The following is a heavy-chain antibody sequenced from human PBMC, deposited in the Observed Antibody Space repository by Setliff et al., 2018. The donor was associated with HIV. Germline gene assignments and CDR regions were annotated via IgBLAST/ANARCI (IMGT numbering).Heavy chain of an antibody. V-gene: IGHV5-51*01. Sequence: GESLKISCKASGYNFAIYWTGWVRQMPGKGLEWMGMVHPVDSDVRYSPSFEGQVTISADKSTSTAYLQWTGLKASDTAMYYCARIGDTSGYYFYIFDLWGQGTMVTVSS. CDR3: ARIGDTSGYYFYIFDL. CDR2: VHPVDSDV. J-gene: IGHJ3*01. CDR1: GYNFAIYW. D-gene: IGHD3-22*01.